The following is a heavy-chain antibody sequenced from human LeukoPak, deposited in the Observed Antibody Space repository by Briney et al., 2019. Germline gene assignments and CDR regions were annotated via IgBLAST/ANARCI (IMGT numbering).Heavy chain of an antibody. V-gene: IGHV3-74*01. CDR3: ARDPVRRDSY. Sequence: GGSLRLSCAASGFTFSTYWMHWVRQAPGKGLVWVSRFNSDGSSTHYADSVKGRFTISRDNAKNTLYLQMNSLRAEDTAVYYCARDPVRRDSYWGQGILVTVSS. D-gene: IGHD3-10*01. CDR2: FNSDGSST. J-gene: IGHJ4*02. CDR1: GFTFSTYW.